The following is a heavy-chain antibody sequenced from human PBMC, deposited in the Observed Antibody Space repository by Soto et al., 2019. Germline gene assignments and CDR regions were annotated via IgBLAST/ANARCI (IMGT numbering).Heavy chain of an antibody. D-gene: IGHD3-22*01. CDR2: VSYDGKNK. Sequence: GGSLRLSCEASAFTLSKFVMHWVRQAPGKGLEWVAIVSYDGKNKQYAKSVKGRFTISRDNSKNTLYLQMNSLRGDDTAVYYCARQDYFDRGALDYWGQGTLVTVSS. V-gene: IGHV3-30*04. CDR1: AFTLSKFV. J-gene: IGHJ4*02. CDR3: ARQDYFDRGALDY.